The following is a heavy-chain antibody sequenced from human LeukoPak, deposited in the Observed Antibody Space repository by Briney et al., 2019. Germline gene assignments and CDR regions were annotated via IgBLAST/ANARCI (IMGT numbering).Heavy chain of an antibody. CDR2: IIPILGIA. CDR1: GGTFSSYA. Sequence: ASVKVSCKASGGTFSSYAISWVRQAPGQGLEWMGRIIPILGIANYAQKFQGRVTITADKSTSTAYMELSSLRSEDTAVYYCVRDLPGSSGSYYYGMDVWGQGTTVTVSS. V-gene: IGHV1-69*04. D-gene: IGHD6-19*01. CDR3: VRDLPGSSGSYYYGMDV. J-gene: IGHJ6*02.